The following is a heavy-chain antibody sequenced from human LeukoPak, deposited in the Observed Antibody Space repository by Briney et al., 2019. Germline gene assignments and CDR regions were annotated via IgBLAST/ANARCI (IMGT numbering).Heavy chain of an antibody. CDR3: AKASWVSNADAVL. D-gene: IGHD1-1*01. CDR1: GLTFSNFG. J-gene: IGHJ4*02. V-gene: IGHV3-30*12. CDR2: ISNDGSAT. Sequence: GGSLRLSCVASGLTFSNFGMHWVRQAPGMGLEWVALISNDGSATNYADSVKGRFTISRDDSRNTVYLQLNNLRVEDTAVYYCAKASWVSNADAVLWGQGTLVTVSS.